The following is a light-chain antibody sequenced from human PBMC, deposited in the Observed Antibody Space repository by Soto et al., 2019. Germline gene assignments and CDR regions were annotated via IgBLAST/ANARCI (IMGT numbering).Light chain of an antibody. CDR3: QQNYSPPPIT. CDR1: QNVAHF. CDR2: ATS. J-gene: IGKJ5*01. V-gene: IGKV1-39*01. Sequence: DNKMSKSPSSLSASVGDRVTIPCRASQNVAHFLNWYQQKPGKAPKLLIYATSSLHSGVPSRFSGSGFGTDFTLTISSLQTEDFATYYCQQNYSPPPITFGQGTRLEIK.